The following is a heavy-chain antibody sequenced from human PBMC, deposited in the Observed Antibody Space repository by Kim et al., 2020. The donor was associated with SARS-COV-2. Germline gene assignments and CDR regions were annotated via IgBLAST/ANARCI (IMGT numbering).Heavy chain of an antibody. D-gene: IGHD2-21*01. J-gene: IGHJ4*02. CDR2: IYPGDSDD. V-gene: IGHV5-51*01. Sequence: GESLKISCEASGYRFTDKWLGWVRQRPGKGLEWVGAIYPGDSDDYYGPTFQGHVTISVDRSISKAYLQWSSLKASDSAMYYCARLEGGIVTPLDFRGQGT. CDR1: GYRFTDKW. CDR3: ARLEGGIVTPLDF.